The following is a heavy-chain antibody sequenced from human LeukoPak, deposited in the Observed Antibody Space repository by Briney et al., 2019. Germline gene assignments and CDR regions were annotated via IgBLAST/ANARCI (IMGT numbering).Heavy chain of an antibody. CDR1: GFTFSSYA. CDR3: AKDVEGAVAGYFDY. J-gene: IGHJ4*02. D-gene: IGHD6-19*01. V-gene: IGHV3-23*01. Sequence: GGSLTLSCAASGFTFSSYATSWVRQAPGKGLEWVSAISGSGSSTYYADSVKGRFTISRDSSRNTLYLQMNSLRAEDTALYYCAKDVEGAVAGYFDYWGQGTLVTVSS. CDR2: ISGSGSST.